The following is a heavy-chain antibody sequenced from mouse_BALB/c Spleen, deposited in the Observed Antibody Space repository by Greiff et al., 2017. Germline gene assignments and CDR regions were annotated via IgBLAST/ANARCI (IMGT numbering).Heavy chain of an antibody. CDR3: ARPLYGSSYHYYAMDY. V-gene: IGHV5-6-5*01. CDR1: GFTFSSYA. Sequence: EVQGVESGGGLVKPGGSLKLSCAASGFTFSSYAMSWVRQTPEKRLEWVASISSGGSTYYPDSVKGRFTISRDNARNILYLQMSSLRSEDTAMYYCARPLYGSSYHYYAMDYWGQGTSVTVSS. D-gene: IGHD1-1*01. J-gene: IGHJ4*01. CDR2: ISSGGST.